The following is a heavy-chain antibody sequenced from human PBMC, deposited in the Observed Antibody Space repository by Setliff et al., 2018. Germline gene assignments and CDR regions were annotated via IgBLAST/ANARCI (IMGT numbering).Heavy chain of an antibody. CDR1: GFSLTTTGVA. CDR2: IYWDDDK. J-gene: IGHJ3*02. V-gene: IGHV2-5*02. D-gene: IGHD2-15*01. Sequence: SGPTLVNPTQTLTLTCTFSGFSLTTTGVAVGLIRQPPGKALEWLALIYWDDDKRYSPSLKSRLTIVKDTSKNQVVLTMTNMDPVDTATYYCAHRPKMGSDGFYSAFDMWGQGTMVTVSS. CDR3: AHRPKMGSDGFYSAFDM.